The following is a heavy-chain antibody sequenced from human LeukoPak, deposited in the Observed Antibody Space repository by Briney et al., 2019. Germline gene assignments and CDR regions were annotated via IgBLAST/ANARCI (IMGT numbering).Heavy chain of an antibody. CDR1: GGSVSSASYY. V-gene: IGHV4-61*01. CDR2: IYYSGNT. D-gene: IGHD2-2*01. Sequence: SETLSLTCTVSGGSVSSASYYWSWIRQPPGKGLEWIGFIYYSGNTNYNPSLKSRVTLSVDTSKNQFSLRLRSVTAADTAVYFCARAILQGAYQFRNWGQGTLVTVSS. J-gene: IGHJ4*02. CDR3: ARAILQGAYQFRN.